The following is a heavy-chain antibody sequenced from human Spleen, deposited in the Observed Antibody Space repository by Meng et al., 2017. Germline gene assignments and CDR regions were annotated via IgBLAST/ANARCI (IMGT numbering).Heavy chain of an antibody. J-gene: IGHJ4*02. Sequence: KVSCKGSGYSFTSYWIGWVRQRPGKGLEWMGIIYPGDSDTTNSPSFQGQVTISADKSISTAYLQWSSLKASDTAMYYCARLTGYSYGIGKYYFDYWGQGTLVTVSS. CDR2: IYPGDSDT. V-gene: IGHV5-51*01. CDR3: ARLTGYSYGIGKYYFDY. D-gene: IGHD5-18*01. CDR1: GYSFTSYW.